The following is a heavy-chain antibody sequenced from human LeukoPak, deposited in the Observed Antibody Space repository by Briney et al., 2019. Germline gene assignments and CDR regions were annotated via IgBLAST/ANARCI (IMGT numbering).Heavy chain of an antibody. CDR3: ARAPPYYDILTGYHDAFDI. J-gene: IGHJ3*02. CDR2: IIPIFGTA. CDR1: GGTFISYA. Sequence: GASAKVSCKASGGTFISYAISWVRQAPGQGREWMGGIIPIFGTANYAQKFQGRVTITAYESTSTAYMELSSLRSEDTAVYYCARAPPYYDILTGYHDAFDIWGQGTMVTVSS. D-gene: IGHD3-9*01. V-gene: IGHV1-69*13.